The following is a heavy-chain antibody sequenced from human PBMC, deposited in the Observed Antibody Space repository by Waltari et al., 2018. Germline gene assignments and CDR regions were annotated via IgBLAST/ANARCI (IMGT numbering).Heavy chain of an antibody. CDR1: GFSFSSYW. CDR3: ARVYNDFDY. V-gene: IGHV3-74*01. J-gene: IGHJ4*02. D-gene: IGHD3-3*01. CDR2: ILSYESSI. Sequence: EVQLVESGGGLVQPGGSLRLSCAASGFSFSSYWMPWVRQAPGKGLVWVSRILSYESSITYGDSVKGRFTISRDNAKNMLYLQMNSLRAEDTAVYYCARVYNDFDYWGQGTLVTVSS.